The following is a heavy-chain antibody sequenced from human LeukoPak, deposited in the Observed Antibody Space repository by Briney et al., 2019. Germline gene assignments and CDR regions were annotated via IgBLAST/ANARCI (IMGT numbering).Heavy chain of an antibody. CDR2: IYPGDSDT. V-gene: IGHV5-51*01. CDR1: GYSFTSYW. Sequence: GESLQISCEGSGYSFTSYWIGWVRQMPGKGLEWMGIIYPGDSDTRYSPSFQGQVTISADKSISTAYLQWSSLKASDTAMYYCARIRPSGRGYSYGFFDYWGQGTLVTVSS. J-gene: IGHJ4*02. CDR3: ARIRPSGRGYSYGFFDY. D-gene: IGHD5-18*01.